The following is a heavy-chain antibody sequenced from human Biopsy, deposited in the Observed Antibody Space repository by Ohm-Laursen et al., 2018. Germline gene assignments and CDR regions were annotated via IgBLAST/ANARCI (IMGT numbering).Heavy chain of an antibody. V-gene: IGHV1-2*02. J-gene: IGHJ6*02. D-gene: IGHD5-12*01. Sequence: GASVKVSCKASGFSFTAYFIHWVRQSPGQGLEWMGWIGPNSGATNYAQKFQGRVTMTGDTSISTAYMELSRLTSDDTAVYYCARVAGGYAYYYGMDVWGQGTTVTVSS. CDR1: GFSFTAYF. CDR3: ARVAGGYAYYYGMDV. CDR2: IGPNSGAT.